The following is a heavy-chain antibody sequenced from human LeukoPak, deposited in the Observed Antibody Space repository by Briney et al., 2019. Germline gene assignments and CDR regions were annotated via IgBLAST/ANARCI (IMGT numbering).Heavy chain of an antibody. J-gene: IGHJ4*02. V-gene: IGHV4-4*02. CDR1: GGSISFTNW. Sequence: PSETLSLTCGVSGGSISFTNWWTWVRRPPGKGLEWIGEVHLDGRTNYNPSLQSRLTMSVDFSENHISLKLTSVTAADTAVYYCAREGGPYRPLDYSGQGTLVTVSS. CDR2: VHLDGRT. CDR3: AREGGPYRPLDY.